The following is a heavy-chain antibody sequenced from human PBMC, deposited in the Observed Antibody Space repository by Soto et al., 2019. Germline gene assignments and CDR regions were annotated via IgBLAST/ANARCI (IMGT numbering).Heavy chain of an antibody. J-gene: IGHJ4*02. CDR1: GVSISSYY. CDR2: IYYSGST. Sequence: QVQLQESGPGLVKPSETLSLTCTVSGVSISSYYWSWIRQPPGKGLEWIGYIYYSGSTNYNPTPTSRVNISVDPSKSEFCLKLSSVTAADTAVYYCARESRAAAGRRDYWGQGTLVAVSS. CDR3: ARESRAAAGRRDY. V-gene: IGHV4-59*01. D-gene: IGHD6-13*01.